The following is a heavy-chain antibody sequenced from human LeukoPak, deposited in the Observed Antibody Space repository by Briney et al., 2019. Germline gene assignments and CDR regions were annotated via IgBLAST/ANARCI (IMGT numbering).Heavy chain of an antibody. Sequence: PGGSLRLSCSASGFIFGTYAMHWVRQAPGKGLEYVSAISSNGDRTYYADAVKGRFTISRDNSKNTVYLQMSSLRAEDTAVYYCVKLYYYGSGSYDRWGQGTTVTVSS. CDR3: VKLYYYGSGSYDR. CDR2: ISSNGDRT. CDR1: GFIFGTYA. J-gene: IGHJ6*02. V-gene: IGHV3-64D*06. D-gene: IGHD3-10*01.